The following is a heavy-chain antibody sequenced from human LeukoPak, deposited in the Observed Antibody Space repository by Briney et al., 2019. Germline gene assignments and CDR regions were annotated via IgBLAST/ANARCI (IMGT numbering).Heavy chain of an antibody. CDR1: GGSISSSSYY. Sequence: PSETLSLTCTVSGGSISSSSYYWGWIRQPPGKGLEWIGSIYYSGSTYYNPSLKSRVTISVDTSKNQFSLKLSSVTAADTAVYYCARWWELRGWYFDLWGRGTLVTVSS. CDR3: ARWWELRGWYFDL. CDR2: IYYSGST. D-gene: IGHD1-26*01. V-gene: IGHV4-39*01. J-gene: IGHJ2*01.